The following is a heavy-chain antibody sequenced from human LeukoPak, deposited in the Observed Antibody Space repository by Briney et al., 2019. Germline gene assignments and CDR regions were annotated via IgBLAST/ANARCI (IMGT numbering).Heavy chain of an antibody. J-gene: IGHJ4*02. D-gene: IGHD5-24*01. CDR3: ATERWLQFH. V-gene: IGHV4-34*01. CDR2: IYHSGST. Sequence: PSETLSLTCAVYGGSFSGYYWSWIRQPPGKGLEWIGSIYHSGSTYYNPSLKSRVTISVDTSKNQFSLKLSSVTAADTAVYYCATERWLQFHWGQGTLVTVSS. CDR1: GGSFSGYY.